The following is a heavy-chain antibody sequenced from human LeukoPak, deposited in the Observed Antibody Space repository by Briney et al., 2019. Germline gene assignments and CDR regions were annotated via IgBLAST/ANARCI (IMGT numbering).Heavy chain of an antibody. V-gene: IGHV3-53*01. CDR2: IYSDNT. Sequence: AGGSLRLSCTVSGFTVSSNSMSWVRQAPGKGLEWVSFIYSDNTHYSDSVKGRFTISRDNSKNTLYLQMNSLRAEDTAVYYCARVSAGVIGMKDVFDIWGQGTMVTVSS. D-gene: IGHD3-16*02. J-gene: IGHJ3*02. CDR3: ARVSAGVIGMKDVFDI. CDR1: GFTVSSNS.